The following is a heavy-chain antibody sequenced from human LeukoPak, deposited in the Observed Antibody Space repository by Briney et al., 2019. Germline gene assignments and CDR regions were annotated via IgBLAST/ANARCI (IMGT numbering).Heavy chain of an antibody. CDR3: ARDGRSWPY. Sequence: GGSLRLSCAASGFTFSSYWMSWVRQAPGKGLERVANINQDGSEKYSVDSVKGRFTISRDNAKNSLYLQMNSLRAEDTAVYYCARDGRSWPYWGQGTLVTVSS. J-gene: IGHJ4*02. D-gene: IGHD6-13*01. CDR1: GFTFSSYW. CDR2: INQDGSEK. V-gene: IGHV3-7*01.